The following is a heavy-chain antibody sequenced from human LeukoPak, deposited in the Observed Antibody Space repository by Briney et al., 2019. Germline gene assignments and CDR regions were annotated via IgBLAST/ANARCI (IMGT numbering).Heavy chain of an antibody. CDR1: GYSISSGYY. CDR3: ARDVVVTAFDAFDI. D-gene: IGHD2-21*02. CDR2: IYHSGST. J-gene: IGHJ3*02. Sequence: SETLSLTCTVSGYSISSGYYWGWIRQPPGKRLEWIGSIYHSGSTYYNPSLKSRVTISVDTSKNQFSLKLSSVTAADTAVYYCARDVVVTAFDAFDIWAKGQWSPSLQ. V-gene: IGHV4-38-2*02.